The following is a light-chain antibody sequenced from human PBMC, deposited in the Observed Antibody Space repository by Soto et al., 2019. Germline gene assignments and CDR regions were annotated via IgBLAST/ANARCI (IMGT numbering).Light chain of an antibody. Sequence: DIQLTQSPSSLSASVGDRVTITCRASQSISNSLNWYQQKPWKATNLLIYGTSDLQSGVPSRFSGSGSGTEFTLTISSLQRDDFATYYCQQSHSSSWTFGQGTKVEIK. J-gene: IGKJ1*01. CDR1: QSISNS. CDR3: QQSHSSSWT. CDR2: GTS. V-gene: IGKV1-39*01.